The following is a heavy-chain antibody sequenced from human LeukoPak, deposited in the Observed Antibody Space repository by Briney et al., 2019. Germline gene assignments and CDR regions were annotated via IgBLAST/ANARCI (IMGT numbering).Heavy chain of an antibody. Sequence: SGGSLRLSCVASGFTFSSHWMHWVRQVPGKGLMWVSRINGDGSRIHYGDSVKGRFTISRDYAKNTLYLQMTSLRGDDTAIYFCARDALGGRTKFDSWGHGSLVTVSS. CDR3: ARDALGGRTKFDS. J-gene: IGHJ4*01. CDR2: INGDGSRI. CDR1: GFTFSSHW. V-gene: IGHV3-74*01. D-gene: IGHD3-16*01.